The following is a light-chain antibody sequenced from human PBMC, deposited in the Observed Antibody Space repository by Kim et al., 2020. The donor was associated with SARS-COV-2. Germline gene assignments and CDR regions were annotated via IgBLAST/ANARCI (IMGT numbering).Light chain of an antibody. CDR2: EVS. J-gene: IGLJ3*02. CDR1: SSDVGGYNY. CDR3: SSNTSSSTWV. V-gene: IGLV2-14*01. Sequence: GQSITLSRNGTSSDVGGYNYVPWNQKHPGKAPKLMIYEVSRRPSGVSSHFSGSKSGNTASLTISGLQAEDEADYYCSSNTSSSTWVFGGGTQLTVL.